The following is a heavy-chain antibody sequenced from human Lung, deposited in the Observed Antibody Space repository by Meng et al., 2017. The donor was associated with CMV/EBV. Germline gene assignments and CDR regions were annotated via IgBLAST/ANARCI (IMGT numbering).Heavy chain of an antibody. CDR2: IWYDGSEK. CDR3: AKGAGSVGSIHFDY. J-gene: IGHJ4*02. CDR1: GFIFSSYG. Sequence: GESLKISCAASGFIFSSYGMHWVRQAPGKGLEWVAVIWYDGSEKYYADSVKGRFIISRDNSRNMLYLQMSSLRAEDTAVYYCAKGAGSVGSIHFDYWGQGNXVNGAS. D-gene: IGHD1-26*01. V-gene: IGHV3-33*06.